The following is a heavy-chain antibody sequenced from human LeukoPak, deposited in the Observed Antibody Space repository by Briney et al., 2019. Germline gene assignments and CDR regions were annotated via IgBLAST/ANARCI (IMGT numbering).Heavy chain of an antibody. CDR1: GGSVSSSSYY. Sequence: KPSETLSLTCTVSGGSVSSSSYYWGWIRQPPGKGLEWIGSIYYSGSTYYNPSLKRRVTISVDTSKNQFSLKLSSVTAADTAVYYCASQGKNYDILTGYYNSFIDYWGQGTLVTVSS. CDR3: ASQGKNYDILTGYYNSFIDY. CDR2: IYYSGST. D-gene: IGHD3-9*01. J-gene: IGHJ4*02. V-gene: IGHV4-39*01.